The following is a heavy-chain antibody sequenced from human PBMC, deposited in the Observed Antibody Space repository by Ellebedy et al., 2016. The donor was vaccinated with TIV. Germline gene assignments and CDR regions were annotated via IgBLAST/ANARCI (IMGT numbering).Heavy chain of an antibody. D-gene: IGHD1-26*01. J-gene: IGHJ4*02. CDR1: GFAFGDFA. Sequence: GESLKISCAASGFAFGDFAMSWVRQGPGKGLQWVSSVSVSGLKTYYGDSVKGRFTVSRDNSKNIVYLQMNSMRDEDTAVYYCARDEAEVGATFFGYWGQGTLVTVSS. CDR2: VSVSGLKT. V-gene: IGHV3-23*01. CDR3: ARDEAEVGATFFGY.